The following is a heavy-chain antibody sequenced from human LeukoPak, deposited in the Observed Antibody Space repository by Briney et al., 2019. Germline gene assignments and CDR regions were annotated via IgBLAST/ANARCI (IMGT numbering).Heavy chain of an antibody. CDR3: ASRRRGNIFWVRYFDWLLSTY. CDR1: GFTFSSYA. Sequence: PGGSLRLSCAASGFTFSSYAMSWVRQAPWKGLEWVSAISGSGGSTYYADSLKGRFTISRDNSKNTLYLQMNSLRAEDTAVYYCASRRRGNIFWVRYFDWLLSTYWGQGTLVTVSS. CDR2: ISGSGGST. V-gene: IGHV3-23*01. J-gene: IGHJ4*02. D-gene: IGHD3-9*01.